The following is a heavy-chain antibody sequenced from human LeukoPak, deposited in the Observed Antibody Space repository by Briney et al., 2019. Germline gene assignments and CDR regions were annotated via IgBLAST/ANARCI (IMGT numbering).Heavy chain of an antibody. J-gene: IGHJ3*01. Sequence: SETLSLTCSVSGVSISSSYRSWIRQPPGKGLEWIGYISYRGTTKYNPSLKSRVTISVDTSKNQVSLNLSSVTAADTAVYYCAREHPDYHGFDFWGQGTMLSVSS. CDR1: GVSISSSY. CDR2: ISYRGTT. D-gene: IGHD4-11*01. CDR3: AREHPDYHGFDF. V-gene: IGHV4-59*01.